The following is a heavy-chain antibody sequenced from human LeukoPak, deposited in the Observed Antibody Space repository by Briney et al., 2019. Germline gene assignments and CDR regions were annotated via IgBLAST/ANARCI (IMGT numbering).Heavy chain of an antibody. D-gene: IGHD3-10*01. CDR3: AKDKGKGTYYYYMDV. CDR2: ISSSGGTI. J-gene: IGHJ6*03. V-gene: IGHV3-11*01. Sequence: PGGSLRLSCAVSGFTFSDYHMSWIRQAPGKGLEWVSYISSSGGTIYYADSVKGRFTISRDNSKNTLYLQMNSLRAEDTAVYYCAKDKGKGTYYYYMDVWGKGTTVTVSS. CDR1: GFTFSDYH.